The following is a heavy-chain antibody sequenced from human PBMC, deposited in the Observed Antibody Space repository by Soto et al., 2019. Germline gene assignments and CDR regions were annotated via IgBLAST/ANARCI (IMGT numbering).Heavy chain of an antibody. Sequence: AETLSLTCTVSGGSISSYYWSWIRQPPGKGLEWIGYIYYSGSTNYNPSLKSRVTISVDTSKNQFSLKLSSVTAADTAVYYCARTREYYYYMDVWGKGTTVTVSS. J-gene: IGHJ6*03. CDR3: ARTREYYYYMDV. CDR1: GGSISSYY. CDR2: IYYSGST. V-gene: IGHV4-59*01. D-gene: IGHD3-16*01.